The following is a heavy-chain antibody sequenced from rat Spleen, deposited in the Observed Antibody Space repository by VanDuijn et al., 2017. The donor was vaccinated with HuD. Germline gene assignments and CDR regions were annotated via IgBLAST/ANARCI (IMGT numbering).Heavy chain of an antibody. CDR1: SYR. D-gene: IGHD3-1*01. J-gene: IGHJ3*01. Sequence: SYRWNWIRKFPGNKMEWIGHISYSGSTSYNPSLKSRISITRDTSKNQFFLQLNSVTTEDTATYYCATASPFAYWGQGTLVTVSS. CDR3: ATASPFAY. CDR2: ISYSGST. V-gene: IGHV3-1*01.